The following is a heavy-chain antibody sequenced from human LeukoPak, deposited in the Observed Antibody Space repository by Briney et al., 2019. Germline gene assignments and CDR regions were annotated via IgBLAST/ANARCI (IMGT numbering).Heavy chain of an antibody. CDR1: GGSISTYC. V-gene: IGHV4-4*07. D-gene: IGHD4-17*01. J-gene: IGHJ4*02. CDR2: ICTSGST. CDR3: ARVPTVTFFDY. Sequence: SETLSLTCTVSGGSISTYCWSWIRQPAGKGLEWIGHICTSGSTNYNPSLKSRVTMSVDTSNNEFSLKLSSVTAADTAVYYCARVPTVTFFDYWGQGTLVTVSS.